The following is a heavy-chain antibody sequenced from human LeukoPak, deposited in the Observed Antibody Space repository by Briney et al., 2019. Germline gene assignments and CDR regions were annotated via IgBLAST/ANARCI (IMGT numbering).Heavy chain of an antibody. CDR1: GGSISSYY. Sequence: SETLSLTCTVSGGSISSYYWSWIRQPPGKGLEWIGYIYYSGSTKYNPALKSRVTISIDSSKNQFSLNLSSVTAADTAVYYCARGMVTMDYWGRGTLVTVSS. CDR3: ARGMVTMDY. J-gene: IGHJ4*02. CDR2: IYYSGST. D-gene: IGHD2-21*02. V-gene: IGHV4-59*13.